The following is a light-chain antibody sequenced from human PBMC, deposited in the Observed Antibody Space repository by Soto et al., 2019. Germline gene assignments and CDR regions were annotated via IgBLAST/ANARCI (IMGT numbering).Light chain of an antibody. J-gene: IGLJ1*01. CDR1: SSDVGSNNR. V-gene: IGLV2-18*02. Sequence: QSVLTQPPPVSGSPGQSVAISCTGSSSDVGSNNRVSWYHQPPGTAPKLIIYDVTNRPSGVPDRFSGSKSGNTASLTISGLQAEDEADYYCSSYTTSNTYVFGTGTKVTVL. CDR2: DVT. CDR3: SSYTTSNTYV.